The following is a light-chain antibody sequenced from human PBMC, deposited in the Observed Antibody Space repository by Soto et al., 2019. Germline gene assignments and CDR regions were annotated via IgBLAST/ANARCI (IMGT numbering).Light chain of an antibody. Sequence: EIGLTQSPGTLSLSPGERATLSCRASQSVSSSYLAWYQQKPGQAPRLLIYGASGRATGIPDRFSGSGSGTDFTLTISRLEPEDFAVYYCQQYCSSPPVTFGQGTRLEIK. CDR1: QSVSSSY. J-gene: IGKJ5*01. CDR2: GAS. V-gene: IGKV3-20*01. CDR3: QQYCSSPPVT.